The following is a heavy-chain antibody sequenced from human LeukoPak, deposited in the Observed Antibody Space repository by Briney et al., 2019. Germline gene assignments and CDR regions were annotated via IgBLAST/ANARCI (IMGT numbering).Heavy chain of an antibody. J-gene: IGHJ4*02. CDR3: ARVPGIAAALSSYYFDY. Sequence: ASVRVSCKASGGTFSSYAISWVRQAPGQGLEWMGGIIPIFGTANYAQKFQGRVTITTDESTSTAYMELSSLRSEDTAVYYCARVPGIAAALSSYYFDYWGQGTLVTVSP. CDR1: GGTFSSYA. D-gene: IGHD6-13*01. CDR2: IIPIFGTA. V-gene: IGHV1-69*05.